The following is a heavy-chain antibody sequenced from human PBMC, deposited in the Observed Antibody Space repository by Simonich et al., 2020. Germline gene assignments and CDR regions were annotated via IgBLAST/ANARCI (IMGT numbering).Heavy chain of an antibody. V-gene: IGHV1-2*06. CDR1: GYTFTVYY. CDR2: INPNSGGT. CDR3: ARARLYSSSHAFDI. D-gene: IGHD6-6*01. Sequence: QVQLVQSGAEVKKPGASVKVSCKASGYTFTVYYMHWVRQAPGQGLEWRGRINPNSGGTNYAQKFQGRVTMTRDTSISTAYMELSRLRADDTAVYYCARARLYSSSHAFDIWGQGTMVTVSS. J-gene: IGHJ3*02.